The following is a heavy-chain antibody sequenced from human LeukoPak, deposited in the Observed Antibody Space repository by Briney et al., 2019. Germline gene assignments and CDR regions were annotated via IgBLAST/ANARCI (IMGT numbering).Heavy chain of an antibody. D-gene: IGHD3-10*01. CDR3: ARTGVFSAFDI. J-gene: IGHJ3*02. Sequence: SETLSLTCTVSGGSISSGDYYWGWIRQPPGKGLEWIGYIYYSGSTYYNPSLKSRVTISVDTSKNQFSLKLSSVTAADTAVYYCARTGVFSAFDIWGQGTMVTVSS. CDR2: IYYSGST. V-gene: IGHV4-30-4*08. CDR1: GGSISSGDYY.